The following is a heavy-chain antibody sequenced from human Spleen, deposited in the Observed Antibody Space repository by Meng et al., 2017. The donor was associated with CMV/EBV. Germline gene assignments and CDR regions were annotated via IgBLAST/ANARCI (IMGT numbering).Heavy chain of an antibody. J-gene: IGHJ4*02. V-gene: IGHV3-11*01. CDR1: GFTFSDYY. CDR2: IGSSSSRI. D-gene: IGHD2-15*01. Sequence: GESLKISCAASGFTFSDYYMSWVRQAPGKGLEWVSSIGSSSSRIYYAYSVKGRFTVSRDNARNSLYLQMNSLRAEDSAMYYCTRGGGSAAFWGQGTLVTVSS. CDR3: TRGGGSAAF.